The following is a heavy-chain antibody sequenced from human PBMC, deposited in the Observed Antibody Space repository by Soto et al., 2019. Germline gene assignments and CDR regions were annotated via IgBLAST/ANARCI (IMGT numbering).Heavy chain of an antibody. CDR1: GGSFSGYY. CDR3: ASSPLSYGMDV. Sequence: SETLSLTCAVYGGSFSGYYWSWIRQPPGKGLEWIGEINHSGGTNCNPSLKSRVTISVDTSKNQFSLKLSSVTAADTAVYYCASSPLSYGMDVWGQGTTVTVSS. CDR2: INHSGGT. V-gene: IGHV4-34*01. J-gene: IGHJ6*02.